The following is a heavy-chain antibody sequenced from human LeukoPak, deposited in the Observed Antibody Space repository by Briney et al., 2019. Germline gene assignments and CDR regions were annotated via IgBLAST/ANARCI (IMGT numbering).Heavy chain of an antibody. CDR2: IGRSGANS. V-gene: IGHV3-23*01. CDR3: AKLQTAVVPAATLGFDS. Sequence: GGSLRLSCAASGFTFNKYAMSWVRQSPGKGLEWVSAIGRSGANSYYATSVKGRFSVSRDNTKNTFHLQMNSLRAEDTAIYYCAKLQTAVVPAATLGFDSWGQGTLVTVSS. J-gene: IGHJ4*02. CDR1: GFTFNKYA. D-gene: IGHD2-2*01.